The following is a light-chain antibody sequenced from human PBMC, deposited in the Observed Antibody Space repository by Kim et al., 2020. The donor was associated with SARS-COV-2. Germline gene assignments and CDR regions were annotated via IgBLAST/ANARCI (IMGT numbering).Light chain of an antibody. Sequence: SLFPGERATSSCWASQSVSSCLAWYQQKPGQAPRLLVYDASNRATGIPARFSGSGSETDFTLTISSLEPEDFAVYYCQQYSNLITFGQGTRLEIK. CDR3: QQYSNLIT. CDR2: DAS. J-gene: IGKJ5*01. V-gene: IGKV3-11*01. CDR1: QSVSSC.